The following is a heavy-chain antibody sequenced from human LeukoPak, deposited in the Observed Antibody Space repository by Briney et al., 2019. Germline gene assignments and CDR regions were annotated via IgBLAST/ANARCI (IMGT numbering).Heavy chain of an antibody. J-gene: IGHJ5*02. Sequence: GGALRLSCAASGFTFDDYAMHWVGQAPGKGLEWVSRISGDGGSTYYADSVKGRFTISRDNSKNSLYLQMNSLRTEDTALYYCAKDLIFGVVIIPVRNWFDPWGQGTLVTVSS. CDR1: GFTFDDYA. V-gene: IGHV3-43*02. CDR2: ISGDGGST. D-gene: IGHD3-3*01. CDR3: AKDLIFGVVIIPVRNWFDP.